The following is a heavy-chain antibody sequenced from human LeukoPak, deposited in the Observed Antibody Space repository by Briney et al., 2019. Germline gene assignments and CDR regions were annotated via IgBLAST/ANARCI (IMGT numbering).Heavy chain of an antibody. J-gene: IGHJ4*02. V-gene: IGHV7-4-1*02. D-gene: IGHD3-10*01. CDR1: GYTFTNYA. Sequence: ASVKVSCKASGYTFTNYAINWVRQAPGQGLEWMGWINTGTGNPTYAQGFTGRFVFSLDTSVSTTYLQINSLKAEDTAVYYCATIGASFFDYWGQGTLVTVSS. CDR3: ATIGASFFDY. CDR2: INTGTGNP.